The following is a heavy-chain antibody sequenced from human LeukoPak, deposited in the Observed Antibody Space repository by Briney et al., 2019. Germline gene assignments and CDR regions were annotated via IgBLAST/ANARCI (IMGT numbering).Heavy chain of an antibody. CDR3: ASPRVPYSSSSQLDY. D-gene: IGHD6-13*01. CDR1: GYTFTSYG. CDR2: ISAYNGNT. J-gene: IGHJ4*02. Sequence: VASVKVSCKASGYTFTSYGISWVRQAPGQGLEWMGWISAYNGNTNYAQKLQGRVTMTTDTSTSTAYMELRGLRSDDTAVYYCASPRVPYSSSSQLDYWGQGTLVTVSS. V-gene: IGHV1-18*01.